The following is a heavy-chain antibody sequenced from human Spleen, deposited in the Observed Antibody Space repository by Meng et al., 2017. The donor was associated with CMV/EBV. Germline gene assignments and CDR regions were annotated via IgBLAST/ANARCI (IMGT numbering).Heavy chain of an antibody. V-gene: IGHV1-46*01. D-gene: IGHD2-21*01. J-gene: IGHJ3*02. CDR2: INPSGGST. CDR3: ASFGGKAYCGGDCYSDRVNDAFDI. CDR1: GYTFTSYF. Sequence: ASVKVSCKASGYTFTSYFMHWVRQAPGQGLEWMGVINPSGGSTTYAQKFQGRVTMTRDTSTSTVYMELSSLRSEDTAVYYCASFGGKAYCGGDCYSDRVNDAFDIWGQGTMVTVSS.